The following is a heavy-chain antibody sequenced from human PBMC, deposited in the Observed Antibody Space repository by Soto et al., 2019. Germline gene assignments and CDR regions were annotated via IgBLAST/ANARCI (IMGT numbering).Heavy chain of an antibody. D-gene: IGHD3-22*01. Sequence: QVQLQQWGAGLLKPSETLSLTCAVYGGSFSGYYWSWIRQPPGKGLEWIGEINHSGSTNYNPSLKSRVTISVDTSKNQSPLKLSSVTAADTAVYYCARAKSMIVVVIARYGMDVWGQGTTVTVSS. V-gene: IGHV4-34*01. J-gene: IGHJ6*02. CDR3: ARAKSMIVVVIARYGMDV. CDR2: INHSGST. CDR1: GGSFSGYY.